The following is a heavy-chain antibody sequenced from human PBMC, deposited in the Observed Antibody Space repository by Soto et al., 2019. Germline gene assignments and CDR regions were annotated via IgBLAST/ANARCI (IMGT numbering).Heavy chain of an antibody. CDR3: AKGQHCSSTSCYFFYYGMDV. Sequence: PGGSLRLSCAASGFTFSRYWMSWVRQAPGKGLEWVANINQDGGGKQYVDSVKGRFTISRDNAKNSLYLQMNSLRAEDTAVYYCAKGQHCSSTSCYFFYYGMDVWGQGTTVTVSS. CDR2: INQDGGGK. D-gene: IGHD2-2*01. J-gene: IGHJ6*02. V-gene: IGHV3-7*01. CDR1: GFTFSRYW.